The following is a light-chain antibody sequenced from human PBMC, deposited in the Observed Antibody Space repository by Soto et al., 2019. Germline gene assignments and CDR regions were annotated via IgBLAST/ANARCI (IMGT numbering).Light chain of an antibody. V-gene: IGLV2-23*01. CDR3: CSYAGSTTYV. J-gene: IGLJ1*01. CDR2: EGS. Sequence: QSVPTQPASVSGSPGQSITISCTGTSSDVGSYNLVSWYQHHPGKTPKLMIYEGSKRPSGVSNRFSGSKSGNTASLTISGLQAEDEADYYCCSYAGSTTYVFGTGTKLTVL. CDR1: SSDVGSYNL.